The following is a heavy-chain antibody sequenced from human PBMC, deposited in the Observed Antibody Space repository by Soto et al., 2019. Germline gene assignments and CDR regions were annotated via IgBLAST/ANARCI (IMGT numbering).Heavy chain of an antibody. Sequence: GGSLRLSFAASGFTFSYFAMTWVRQSPGKGLEWVSGISVSGGNTYYADSVRGRFTISRDNSKNTLYLQMNRLRAEDTAVYYCAKDGVMVTTLQGFFDYWGQGTLVTVSS. CDR2: ISVSGGNT. CDR3: AKDGVMVTTLQGFFDY. CDR1: GFTFSYFA. V-gene: IGHV3-23*01. J-gene: IGHJ4*02. D-gene: IGHD2-21*02.